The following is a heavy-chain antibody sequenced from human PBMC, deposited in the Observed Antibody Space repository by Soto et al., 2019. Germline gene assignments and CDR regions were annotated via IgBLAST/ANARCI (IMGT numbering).Heavy chain of an antibody. J-gene: IGHJ4*02. CDR3: AGWMRGLYANDF. CDR2: ISSDGSST. CDR1: GFIFTNYW. Sequence: EVQLEESGGGLVQPGGSVRLSCAASGFIFTNYWMHWVRQAPGKGLVWVSRISSDGSSTNNAESVRGRFTISRDNSKNTVYVQVSSLRAGDTAVYYCAGWMRGLYANDFWGQGTQVTVSA. V-gene: IGHV3-74*01. D-gene: IGHD5-12*01.